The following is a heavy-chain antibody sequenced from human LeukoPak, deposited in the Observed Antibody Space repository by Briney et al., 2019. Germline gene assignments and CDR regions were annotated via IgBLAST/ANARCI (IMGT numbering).Heavy chain of an antibody. Sequence: GASVKVSCKASGYNLTNYGINWVRQAPGQGLEWMGWISAYIGNTVHAQKFQGRLTMTTDTSTSTAYMELRSLGSDDTAVYYCARELKTPVSIYYFGYWGQGTLVTVSS. CDR3: ARELKTPVSIYYFGY. V-gene: IGHV1-18*01. D-gene: IGHD5/OR15-5a*01. CDR1: GYNLTNYG. J-gene: IGHJ4*02. CDR2: ISAYIGNT.